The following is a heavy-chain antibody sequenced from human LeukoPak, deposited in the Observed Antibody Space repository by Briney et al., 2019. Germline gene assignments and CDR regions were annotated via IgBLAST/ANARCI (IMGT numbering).Heavy chain of an antibody. V-gene: IGHV3-9*01. D-gene: IGHD3-10*01. CDR2: ISWNSGSI. J-gene: IGHJ6*02. CDR3: AKDTMVRGAFQDGMDV. Sequence: GRSLRLSRAASGFTFDDYAMHWVRQAPGKGLEWISGISWNSGSIGYADSVKGRFTISRDNAKNSLYLQMNSLRAEDTALYYCAKDTMVRGAFQDGMDVWGQGTTVTVSS. CDR1: GFTFDDYA.